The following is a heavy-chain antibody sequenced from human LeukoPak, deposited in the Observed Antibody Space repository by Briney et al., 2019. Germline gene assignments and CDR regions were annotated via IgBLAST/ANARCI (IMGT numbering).Heavy chain of an antibody. V-gene: IGHV4-38-2*02. CDR3: ATEGRYTAMVS. Sequence: SETLSLTCTVSGYSISSGYYWGWIRQPPGKGLEWIGSIYHSGSTYYNPSLKSRVTISVDTSKNQFSLKLSSVTAADTAVYYCATEGRYTAMVSWGQGTLVTVSS. J-gene: IGHJ4*02. D-gene: IGHD5-18*01. CDR1: GYSISSGYY. CDR2: IYHSGST.